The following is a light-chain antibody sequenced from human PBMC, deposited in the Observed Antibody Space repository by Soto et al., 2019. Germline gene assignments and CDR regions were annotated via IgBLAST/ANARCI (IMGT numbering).Light chain of an antibody. CDR3: QHYYSYPYT. CDR1: QSISRW. V-gene: IGKV1-5*03. CDR2: RAS. Sequence: DIQMTQSPSTLSASIGDRVTITCRASQSISRWLAWCQQKPQKPPKLLIYRASSLESGVPSRFSGSESGTEFTLTISSLQPDDSAIYYCQHYYSYPYTFGQGTKLEIK. J-gene: IGKJ2*01.